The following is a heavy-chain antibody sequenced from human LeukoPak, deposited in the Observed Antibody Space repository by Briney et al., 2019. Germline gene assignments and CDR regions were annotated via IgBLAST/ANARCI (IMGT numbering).Heavy chain of an antibody. V-gene: IGHV3-23*05. CDR3: AKPPHGSGWYTDNWFDP. CDR2: ITSSGSTDYT. J-gene: IGHJ5*02. D-gene: IGHD6-19*01. Sequence: GGSLRLSCVASGFNFSSFAMSWVRQAPGKGLEWVSAITSSGSTDYTYYADSVKGRFTISRDNSKNTLYLEMNSLRAEDTAVYYCAKPPHGSGWYTDNWFDPWGQGTRVTVSS. CDR1: GFNFSSFA.